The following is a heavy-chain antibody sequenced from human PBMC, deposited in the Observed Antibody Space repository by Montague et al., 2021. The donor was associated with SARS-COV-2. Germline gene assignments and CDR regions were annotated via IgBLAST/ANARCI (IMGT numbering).Heavy chain of an antibody. D-gene: IGHD2-15*01. CDR2: ISSSGSTI. CDR3: ARDGCSGGRCYSSWFDP. J-gene: IGHJ5*02. CDR1: GFTFSSYE. V-gene: IGHV3-48*03. Sequence: SLRLSCAASGFTFSSYEMNWVRQAPGKGLEWVSYISSSGSTIYYXDSVKVRFTISRDNAKNSLYLQMNSLRAEDTAGYYCARDGCSGGRCYSSWFDPWGQGTLVTVSS.